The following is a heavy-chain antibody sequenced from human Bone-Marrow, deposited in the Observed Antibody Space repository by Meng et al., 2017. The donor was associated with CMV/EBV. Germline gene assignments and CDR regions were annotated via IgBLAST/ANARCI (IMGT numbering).Heavy chain of an antibody. D-gene: IGHD2-2*01. J-gene: IGHJ4*01. CDR1: GFTFSSYA. CDR2: ISYDGSNK. CDR3: ARGQISYHLVYYFDH. V-gene: IGHV3-30-3*01. Sequence: GGSLRLSCAASGFTFSSYAMHWVRQAPGKGLEWVAVISYDGSNKYYADSVKGRFTISRDNSKNTLYLQVNSLRAEDTAVYYCARGQISYHLVYYFDHWGHGTLVTVSS.